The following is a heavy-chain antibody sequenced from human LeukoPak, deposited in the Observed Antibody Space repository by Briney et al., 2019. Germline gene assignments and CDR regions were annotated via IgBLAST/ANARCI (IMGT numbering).Heavy chain of an antibody. Sequence: PSGTLSLTCAVSGASITSHPWNWVRQPPGKGLEWIGEMYNSGTSTFKPSLRSRVIMFFDESKNHFSLKLNSVTAADTAVYYCARGGSWDFDYWGQGVLVIVSS. D-gene: IGHD1-26*01. CDR2: MYNSGTS. J-gene: IGHJ4*02. CDR3: ARGGSWDFDY. V-gene: IGHV4-4*02. CDR1: GASITSHPW.